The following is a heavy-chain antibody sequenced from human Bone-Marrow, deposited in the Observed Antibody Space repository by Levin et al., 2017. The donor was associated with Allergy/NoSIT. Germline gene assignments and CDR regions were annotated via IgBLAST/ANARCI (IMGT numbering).Heavy chain of an antibody. CDR2: INHSGST. CDR3: ARFLGYCSGGSCSGLGDY. Sequence: SETLSLTCAVYGGSFSGYYWSWIRQPPGKGLEWIGEINHSGSTNYNPSLKSRVTISVDTSKNQFSLKLSSVTAADTAVYYCARFLGYCSGGSCSGLGDYWGQGTLVTVSS. D-gene: IGHD2-15*01. V-gene: IGHV4-34*01. J-gene: IGHJ4*02. CDR1: GGSFSGYY.